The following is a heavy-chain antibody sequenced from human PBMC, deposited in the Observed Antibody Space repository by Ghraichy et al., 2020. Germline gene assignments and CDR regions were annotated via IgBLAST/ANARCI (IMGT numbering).Heavy chain of an antibody. CDR3: ARLDYDSSGYYYYNWFDP. CDR1: GGSISSSSYY. CDR2: IYYSGST. Sequence: SETLSLTCTVSGGSISSSSYYWGWIRQPPGKGLEWIGSIYYSGSTYYNPSLKSRVTISVDTSKNQFSLNLSSVTAADTAVYYCARLDYDSSGYYYYNWFDPWGQGTLVTVSS. J-gene: IGHJ5*02. V-gene: IGHV4-39*01. D-gene: IGHD3-22*01.